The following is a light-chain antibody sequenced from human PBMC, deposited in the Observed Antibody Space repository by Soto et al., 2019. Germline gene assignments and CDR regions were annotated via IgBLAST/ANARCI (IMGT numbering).Light chain of an antibody. V-gene: IGKV3-20*01. CDR3: HQYDSSPLT. CDR1: QSVSSSY. CDR2: GAS. J-gene: IGKJ4*01. Sequence: EIVLTQSPGTLSLSPGERATLSCRASQSVSSSYLAWYQQKPGQAPRLLIYGASSRATGIPDRFSGSGSGTDFPLPISRLEPEDFAVYYCHQYDSSPLTFGGGTKVEIK.